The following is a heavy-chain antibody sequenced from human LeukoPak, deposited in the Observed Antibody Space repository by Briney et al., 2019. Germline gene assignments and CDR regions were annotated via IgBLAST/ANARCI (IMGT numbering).Heavy chain of an antibody. CDR1: GYSFTSYW. Sequence: GESLKISCKGSGYSFTSYWIGWVRQMPGKGLEWMGIIYPGDSDTRYSPSLQGHVIISADKSITTAFLQWSSLQASDTAIYYCARARMIAAAGAFDIWGQGTMVTVSS. D-gene: IGHD6-13*01. V-gene: IGHV5-51*01. CDR3: ARARMIAAAGAFDI. J-gene: IGHJ3*02. CDR2: IYPGDSDT.